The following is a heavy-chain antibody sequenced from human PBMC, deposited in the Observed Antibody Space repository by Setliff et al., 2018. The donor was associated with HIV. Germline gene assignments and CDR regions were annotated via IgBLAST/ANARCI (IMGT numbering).Heavy chain of an antibody. CDR3: ARPHSGRGGGAWFDP. J-gene: IGHJ5*02. CDR1: GGSVTSRSFY. Sequence: SETLSLTCSVSGGSVTSRSFYWVWIRQPPGKGLEWVGSLYYTGTTYYNPSLKSRVTIYVDTANNEISLRLSSVTAEDTAVYRCARPHSGRGGGAWFDPWGQGIQVTVSS. D-gene: IGHD6-19*01. CDR2: LYYTGTT. V-gene: IGHV4-39*01.